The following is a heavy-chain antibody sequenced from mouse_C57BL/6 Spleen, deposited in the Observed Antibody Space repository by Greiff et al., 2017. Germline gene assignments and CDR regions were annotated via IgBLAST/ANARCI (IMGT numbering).Heavy chain of an antibody. V-gene: IGHV1-5*01. CDR1: GYTFTSYW. Sequence: VQLQQSGTVLARPGASVKMSCKTSGYTFTSYWMHWVKQRPGQGLEWIGAIYPGNSDTSYNQKFKGKAKLTAVTSASTAYMELSSLTKEDSAVYYWTRPTVVGGWYFDVWGTGTTVTVSS. D-gene: IGHD1-1*01. CDR2: IYPGNSDT. J-gene: IGHJ1*03. CDR3: TRPTVVGGWYFDV.